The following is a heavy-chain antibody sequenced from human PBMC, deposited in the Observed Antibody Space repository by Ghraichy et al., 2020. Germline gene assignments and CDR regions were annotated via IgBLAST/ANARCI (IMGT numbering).Heavy chain of an antibody. CDR3: AKGGVVPAAVIDY. V-gene: IGHV3-30*02. Sequence: GGSLRLSCAASGFTFSSYGMHWVRQAPGKGLEWVAFIRYDGSNKYYADSVKGRFTISRDNSKNTLYLQMNSLRAEDTAVYYCAKGGVVPAAVIDYWGQGTLVTVSS. D-gene: IGHD2-2*01. CDR2: IRYDGSNK. CDR1: GFTFSSYG. J-gene: IGHJ4*02.